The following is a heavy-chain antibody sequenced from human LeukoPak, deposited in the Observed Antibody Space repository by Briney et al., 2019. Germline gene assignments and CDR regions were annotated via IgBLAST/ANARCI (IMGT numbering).Heavy chain of an antibody. CDR2: ISGGGGST. J-gene: IGHJ4*02. CDR1: DFTFSTYG. Sequence: PGGSLRLSCAASDFTFSTYGMSWVRQAPGKGLEWVSSISGGGGSTYYADSVKGRFTISRDNSKNTLYLQMNSLRAEDTAVYYCAKDPLDYWGQGTLVTVSS. V-gene: IGHV3-23*01. CDR3: AKDPLDY.